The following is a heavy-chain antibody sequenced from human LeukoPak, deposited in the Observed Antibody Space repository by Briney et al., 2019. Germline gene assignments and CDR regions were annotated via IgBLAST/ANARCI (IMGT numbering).Heavy chain of an antibody. Sequence: SETLSLTCAVYGGSFSGYYWSWLRQPPGKGLEWIGEINHSGSTNYNPSLKSRVTISVDTSKNQFSLKLSSVTAADTAVYYCARVGYCSGGSCYLHGMDVWGKGTTVTVSS. D-gene: IGHD2-15*01. CDR2: INHSGST. J-gene: IGHJ6*04. V-gene: IGHV4-34*01. CDR3: ARVGYCSGGSCYLHGMDV. CDR1: GGSFSGYY.